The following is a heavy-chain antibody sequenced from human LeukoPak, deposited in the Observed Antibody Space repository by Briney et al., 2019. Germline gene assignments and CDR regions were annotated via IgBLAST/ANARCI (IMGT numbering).Heavy chain of an antibody. CDR2: IYTSGSI. CDR3: ARGPVVPAATGNWFDP. J-gene: IGHJ5*02. V-gene: IGHV4-4*07. CDR1: GGSISSYY. Sequence: SETLSLTCTVSGGSISSYYWSWIRQPAGEGLEWIGRIYTSGSINYNPSLKSRVTMSVDTSKNQFSLKLSSVTAADTAVYYCARGPVVPAATGNWFDPWGQGTLVTVSS. D-gene: IGHD2-2*01.